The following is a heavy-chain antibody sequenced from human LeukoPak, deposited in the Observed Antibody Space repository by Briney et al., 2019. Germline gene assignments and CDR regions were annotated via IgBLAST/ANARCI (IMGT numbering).Heavy chain of an antibody. CDR1: GGTFSSYA. V-gene: IGHV1-69*05. Sequence: SVKVSCKASGGTFSSYAISWVRQAPGQGLEWMGGIIPIFGTANYAQKFQGRVAITTDEFTSTAYMELSSLRSEDTAVYYCAVVDSSGYYYDYHFDYWGQGTLVTVSS. CDR2: IIPIFGTA. J-gene: IGHJ4*02. CDR3: AVVDSSGYYYDYHFDY. D-gene: IGHD3-22*01.